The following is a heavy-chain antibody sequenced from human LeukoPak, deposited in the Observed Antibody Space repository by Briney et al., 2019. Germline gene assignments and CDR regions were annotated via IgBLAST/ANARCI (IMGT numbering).Heavy chain of an antibody. CDR1: GYIFNRHG. D-gene: IGHD6-19*01. CDR3: ARDPSNTSGWKTWFDP. V-gene: IGHV1-18*01. J-gene: IGHJ5*02. Sequence: ASVKVSCKASGYIFNRHGISWVRQAPGQGLEWMGWISCYNGDTNYAQKFQGRITVTTDTSTSTAYMELRSLTSDDTAVYYCARDPSNTSGWKTWFDPWGQGTLVTVSS. CDR2: ISCYNGDT.